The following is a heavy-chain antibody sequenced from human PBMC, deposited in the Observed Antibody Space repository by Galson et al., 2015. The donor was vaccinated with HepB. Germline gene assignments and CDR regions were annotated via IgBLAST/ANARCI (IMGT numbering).Heavy chain of an antibody. D-gene: IGHD6-19*01. Sequence: SLRLSCAASGFTFSSYSMNWVRQAPGKGLEWVSYISSSSTIYYADSVKGRFTVSRDNAKNSLYLQMNSLRAEDTAVYYCARGGRGSGWYSPNLDAFDIWGQGTMVTVSS. J-gene: IGHJ3*02. V-gene: IGHV3-48*01. CDR3: ARGGRGSGWYSPNLDAFDI. CDR2: ISSSSTI. CDR1: GFTFSSYS.